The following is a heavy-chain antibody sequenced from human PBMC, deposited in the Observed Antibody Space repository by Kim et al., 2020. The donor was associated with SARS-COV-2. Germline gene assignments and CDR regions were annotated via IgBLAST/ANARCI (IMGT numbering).Heavy chain of an antibody. CDR1: GFTFTAYS. CDR2: INGEGRSI. CDR3: ARARFDP. V-gene: IGHV3-74*03. J-gene: IGHJ5*02. Sequence: GGSLRLSCAASGFTFTAYSMHWVRQAPGKGLVWVSRINGEGRSITYADSVKGRYTISKDDAETTLYLQMNSLRAEDTGVYYCARARFDPWGQGTLVTVSS.